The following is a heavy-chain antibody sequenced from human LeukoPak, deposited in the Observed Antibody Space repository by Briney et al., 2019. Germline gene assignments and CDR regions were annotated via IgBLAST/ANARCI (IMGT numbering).Heavy chain of an antibody. J-gene: IGHJ3*02. CDR1: GVTFSNYG. Sequence: PGGSLRLSCAASGVTFSNYGMHWVRQAPGKGLEWVAVISYDGSNKYYADSVKGRFTISRDNSKNTLYLQMNSLRAEDTAVYYCAKRQLKDIVVMVAPTLGAFDIWGQGTMVTVSS. V-gene: IGHV3-30*18. CDR3: AKRQLKDIVVMVAPTLGAFDI. D-gene: IGHD2-15*01. CDR2: ISYDGSNK.